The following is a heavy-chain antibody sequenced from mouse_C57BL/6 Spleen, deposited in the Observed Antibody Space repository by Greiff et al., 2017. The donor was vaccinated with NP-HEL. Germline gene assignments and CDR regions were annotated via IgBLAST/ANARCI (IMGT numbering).Heavy chain of an antibody. V-gene: IGHV5-6*01. J-gene: IGHJ2*01. CDR1: GFTFSSYG. CDR3: ASTVVASFDY. Sequence: EVKLMESGGDLVKPGGSLKLSCAASGFTFSSYGMSWVRQTPDKRLEWVAIISSGGSYTYYPDSVKGRFTISRDKANNTLYLQMSSLKSEDTAMYYCASTVVASFDYWGQGTTLTVSS. CDR2: ISSGGSYT. D-gene: IGHD1-1*01.